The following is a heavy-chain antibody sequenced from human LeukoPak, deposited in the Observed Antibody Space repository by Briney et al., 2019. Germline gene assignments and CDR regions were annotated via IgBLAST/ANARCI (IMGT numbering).Heavy chain of an antibody. D-gene: IGHD6-13*01. CDR2: IYYSGST. J-gene: IGHJ4*02. Sequence: SETLSLTCTVSGGSINSYYWSWIRQPPGKGLEWIGYIYYSGSTKYNPSLKSRVTISVDTSKHQFSLRLSSVTAADTAVYYCAGTSSSWWDYWGQGTLVTVSS. CDR3: AGTSSSWWDY. CDR1: GGSINSYY. V-gene: IGHV4-59*03.